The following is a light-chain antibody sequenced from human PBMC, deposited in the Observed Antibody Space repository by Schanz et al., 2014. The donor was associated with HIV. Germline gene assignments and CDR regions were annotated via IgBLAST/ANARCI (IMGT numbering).Light chain of an antibody. CDR2: AAS. J-gene: IGKJ3*01. CDR3: QQLNSYPLT. Sequence: DIQMTQSPSSVSASVGDRVSITCRASHIISTYLAWYQQKPGKAPNLLIFAASTLKRGVPSRFSGSGFGTSFTLTISSLQPEDFATYYCQQLNSYPLTFGPGTKVDLK. V-gene: IGKV1-9*01. CDR1: HIISTY.